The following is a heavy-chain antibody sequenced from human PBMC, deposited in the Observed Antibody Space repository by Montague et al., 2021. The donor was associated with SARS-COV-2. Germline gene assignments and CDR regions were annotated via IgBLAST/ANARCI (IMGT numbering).Heavy chain of an antibody. CDR1: GGSFSGYY. D-gene: IGHD2-21*02. Sequence: SETLSLTCAVHGGSFSGYYWSWIRQPPGKGLEWIGEINHGGSTXXXPSXXXRVTISVDTSKNQFSLKLSSVTAADTAVYYCARGSWHIVVVTAIRDGYYGMDVWGQGTTVTVSS. J-gene: IGHJ6*02. V-gene: IGHV4-34*01. CDR2: INHGGST. CDR3: ARGSWHIVVVTAIRDGYYGMDV.